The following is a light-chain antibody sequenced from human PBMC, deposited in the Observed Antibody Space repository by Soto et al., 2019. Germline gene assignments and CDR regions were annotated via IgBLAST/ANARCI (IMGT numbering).Light chain of an antibody. Sequence: EVVLTQSPGTRSLSPGEGATLSCRASQSVVTSYVAWYQQRDGQSPRLLIYGALYRAPGIPDRFSGSGSGTDFTLSISRLEPEDFAVYYCQYYDESMWTFGQGTKVDI. CDR3: QYYDESMWT. CDR1: QSVVTSY. J-gene: IGKJ1*01. CDR2: GAL. V-gene: IGKV3-20*01.